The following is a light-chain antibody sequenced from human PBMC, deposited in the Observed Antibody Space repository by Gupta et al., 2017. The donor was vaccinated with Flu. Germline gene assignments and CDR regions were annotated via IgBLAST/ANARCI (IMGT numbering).Light chain of an antibody. CDR2: VAS. V-gene: IGKV1-39*01. CDR1: QSVTTY. Sequence: PSSRSASVGDSVTITCRASQSVTTYLNWYQQKPGKAPKLLIFVASSLQSGVPSRFSVSGSRTEFTLTITKLQPEDFATYYCQQSDDTPRTFGGGTRVDIK. CDR3: QQSDDTPRT. J-gene: IGKJ4*01.